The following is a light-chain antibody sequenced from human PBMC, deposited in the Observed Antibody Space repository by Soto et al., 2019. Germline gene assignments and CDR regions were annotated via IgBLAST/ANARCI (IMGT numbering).Light chain of an antibody. CDR3: QQYNTWPLT. J-gene: IGKJ4*01. Sequence: ELVMTQSPVTLSVSPRERATLSCRASQNILNNLAWYQQIRGQAPRLLIYGASTRATGIPARFSGSGSGTEFTLTISSLQSEDFALYYCQQYNTWPLTFGGGTKVDI. V-gene: IGKV3-15*01. CDR2: GAS. CDR1: QNILNN.